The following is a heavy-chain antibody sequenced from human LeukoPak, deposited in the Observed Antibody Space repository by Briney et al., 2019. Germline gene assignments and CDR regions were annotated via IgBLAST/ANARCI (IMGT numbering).Heavy chain of an antibody. D-gene: IGHD6-19*01. V-gene: IGHV3-23*01. CDR2: MSGSGSRA. J-gene: IGHJ4*02. CDR1: RFTFSSFA. CDR3: AKWVAVAADTRDYFDY. Sequence: GGSLRLSCAASRFTFSSFAMNWVRQGPGKGLEWVSTMSGSGSRAYYADSVKGRFTISRDNSKNTLYLQMNSLRAEDTAIYYCAKWVAVAADTRDYFDYWGQGTLVTVSS.